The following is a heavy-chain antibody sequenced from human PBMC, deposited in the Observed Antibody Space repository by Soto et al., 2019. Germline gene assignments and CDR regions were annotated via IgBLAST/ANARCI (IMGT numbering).Heavy chain of an antibody. CDR1: GGSMSPYY. Sequence: QVQLQESGPGLVKPSETLSLTCTVSGGSMSPYYWSWIRQPPGKGLEWIGYIYFGGTTKYNPSLKSRVSMSVDTSKNQFSLKLTSVTAADTAVYYCARLGGFFQALDSWGQGTLVTVSS. CDR2: IYFGGTT. D-gene: IGHD2-15*01. CDR3: ARLGGFFQALDS. J-gene: IGHJ4*02. V-gene: IGHV4-59*08.